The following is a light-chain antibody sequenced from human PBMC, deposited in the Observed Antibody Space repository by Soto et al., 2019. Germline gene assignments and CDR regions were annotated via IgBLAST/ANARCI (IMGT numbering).Light chain of an antibody. V-gene: IGKV3-20*01. CDR2: GIS. CDR3: QQYGTSQT. J-gene: IGKJ1*01. CDR1: QSVSSNY. Sequence: ELVLTQSPGTLSLSPGERATLSCRASQSVSSNYLAWHQQKSGQAPRLLIYGISSRATGIPDRFSGSGSGTDFTLTISRLEPEDFAVYYCQQYGTSQTFGQGTKVDI.